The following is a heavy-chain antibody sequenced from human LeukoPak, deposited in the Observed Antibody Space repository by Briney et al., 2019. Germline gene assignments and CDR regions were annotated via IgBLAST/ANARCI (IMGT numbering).Heavy chain of an antibody. CDR3: ARDSLQLPTTFDY. V-gene: IGHV4-4*07. J-gene: IGHJ4*02. CDR1: GGSISSYY. D-gene: IGHD2-2*01. CDR2: IYTSGST. Sequence: SETLSPTCTVSGGSISSYYWSWLRQPAGKGLEWIGRIYTSGSTNYNPSLKSRVTMSVDTSKNQFSLKLSSVTAADTAVYYCARDSLQLPTTFDYWGQGTLVTVSS.